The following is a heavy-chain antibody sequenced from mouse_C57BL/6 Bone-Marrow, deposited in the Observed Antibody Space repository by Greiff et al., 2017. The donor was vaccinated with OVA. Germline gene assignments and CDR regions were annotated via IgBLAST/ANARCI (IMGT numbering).Heavy chain of an antibody. V-gene: IGHV1-85*01. J-gene: IGHJ4*01. CDR3: ARRRDGYHYAMDY. D-gene: IGHD2-3*01. Sequence: QVHVKQSGPELVKPGASVKLSCKASGYTFTSYDINWVKQRPGQGLEWIGWIYPRDGSTKYNEKFKGKATLTVDTSSSTAYMELHSLTSEDSAVYCCARRRDGYHYAMDYWGQGTSVTVSS. CDR1: GYTFTSYD. CDR2: IYPRDGST.